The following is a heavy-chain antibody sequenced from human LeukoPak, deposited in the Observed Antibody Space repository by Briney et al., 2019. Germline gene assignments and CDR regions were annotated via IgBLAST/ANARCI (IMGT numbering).Heavy chain of an antibody. J-gene: IGHJ4*02. D-gene: IGHD5-24*01. V-gene: IGHV4-39*07. CDR2: IYHSGST. Sequence: SETLSLTCTVSGGSISSYYWGWIRQPPGKGLEWFGIIYHSGSTYYNPSLKSRVTISVDTSKNQFSLKLSSVTAADTAVYYCARGLERWLQFLYFDYWGQGTLVTVSS. CDR1: GGSISSYY. CDR3: ARGLERWLQFLYFDY.